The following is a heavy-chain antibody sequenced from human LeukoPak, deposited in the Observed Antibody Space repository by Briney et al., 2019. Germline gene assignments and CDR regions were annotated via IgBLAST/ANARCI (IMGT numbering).Heavy chain of an antibody. CDR3: AHSREHLDY. CDR2: IYWDDDK. D-gene: IGHD1/OR15-1a*01. Sequence: SGPTLVKPTQTLTLTCTFSGFSLSTSGVGVGWIRQPPGKALEWLAVIYWDDDKRYSPSLKSRLTITKDTSKNQVVLTMTNMDPVDTATYYCAHSREHLDYWGQGTLVTVSS. V-gene: IGHV2-5*02. J-gene: IGHJ4*02. CDR1: GFSLSTSGVG.